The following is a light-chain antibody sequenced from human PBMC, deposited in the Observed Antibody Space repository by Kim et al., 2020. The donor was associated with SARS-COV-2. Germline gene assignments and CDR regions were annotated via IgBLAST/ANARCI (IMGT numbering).Light chain of an antibody. CDR3: LQSRDLPFS. CDR2: FGS. V-gene: IGKV6-21*01. CDR1: ENIGYS. J-gene: IGKJ2*03. Sequence: SGTLQEKVTITCRTNENIGYSLHWYQQRPDQSPSLLIRFGSQAVSGVPSRFSGSGSGTHFTLTISSLEAEDVAIYYCLQSRDLPFSFGQGTKLEI.